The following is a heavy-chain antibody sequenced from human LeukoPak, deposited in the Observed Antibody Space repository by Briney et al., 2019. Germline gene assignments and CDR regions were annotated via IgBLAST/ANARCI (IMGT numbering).Heavy chain of an antibody. CDR2: ISYDGSNK. D-gene: IGHD3-10*01. CDR1: GFIFSSYA. V-gene: IGHV3-30-3*01. J-gene: IGHJ3*02. CDR3: ARVSRYYYGSGSHRPDVAFDI. Sequence: PGGSLRLSCAASGFIFSSYAMHWVRQAPGKGLEWVAVISYDGSNKYYADSVKGRFTISRDSSKNTLYLQMNSLRAEDTAVYYCARVSRYYYGSGSHRPDVAFDIWGQGTMVPVSS.